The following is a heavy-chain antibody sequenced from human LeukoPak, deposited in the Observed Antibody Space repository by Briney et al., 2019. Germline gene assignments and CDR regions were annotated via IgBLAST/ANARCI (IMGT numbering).Heavy chain of an antibody. J-gene: IGHJ4*02. CDR1: GYTFTDYY. V-gene: IGHV1-2*02. CDR2: INPNSGGT. D-gene: IGHD3-10*01. CDR3: ARAPYYGSGSYFINFDY. Sequence: GASVTVSFRASGYTFTDYYMHWVRQAPGQGVEWVGWINPNSGGTNYAQKFQGRVTMTRDTSISTAYMELSRLRSDDTAVYYCARAPYYGSGSYFINFDYWGQGTLVTVSS.